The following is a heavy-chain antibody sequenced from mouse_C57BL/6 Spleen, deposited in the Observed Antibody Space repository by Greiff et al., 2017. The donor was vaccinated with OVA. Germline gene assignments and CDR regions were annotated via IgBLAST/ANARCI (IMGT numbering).Heavy chain of an antibody. D-gene: IGHD2-4*01. CDR3: ASYDYDWYFDV. J-gene: IGHJ1*03. V-gene: IGHV2-2*01. Sequence: KLVESGPGLVQPSQSLSIPCTVSGFSLTSYGVHWVRQSPGKGLEWLGVIWSGGSTDYNAAFISRLSISKDNSKSQVFFKMNSLQADDTAIYYCASYDYDWYFDVWGTGTTVTVSS. CDR2: IWSGGST. CDR1: GFSLTSYG.